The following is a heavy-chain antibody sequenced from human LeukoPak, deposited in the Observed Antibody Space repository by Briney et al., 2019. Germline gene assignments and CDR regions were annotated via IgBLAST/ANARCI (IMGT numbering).Heavy chain of an antibody. CDR2: IKHDSSET. J-gene: IGHJ3*02. CDR3: ARGPTDFDASDI. Sequence: TGGSLRLSCAASGFPISSYWMSWLRQVPGKGLESVAHIKHDSSETYSVDTVRGRLIISRDNAKNSLYLQMNSLRVEDTAVYHCARGPTDFDASDIWGHGTLVTVSS. CDR1: GFPISSYW. V-gene: IGHV3-7*01.